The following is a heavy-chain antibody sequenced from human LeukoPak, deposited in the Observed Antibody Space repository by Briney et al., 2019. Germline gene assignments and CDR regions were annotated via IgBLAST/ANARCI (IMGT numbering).Heavy chain of an antibody. CDR2: IYTSGGT. CDR3: AGRGSSSGTFDV. Sequence: SETLSLTCAVSGGSISNLDYYWTWIRQPAGKRLEWIGRIYTSGGTNYNPSLKSRVTMSVDKSKNQISLNLASLTAADTALYYCAGRGSSSGTFDVWGPGTFVTVSS. D-gene: IGHD2-2*01. V-gene: IGHV4-61*02. J-gene: IGHJ3*01. CDR1: GGSISNLDYY.